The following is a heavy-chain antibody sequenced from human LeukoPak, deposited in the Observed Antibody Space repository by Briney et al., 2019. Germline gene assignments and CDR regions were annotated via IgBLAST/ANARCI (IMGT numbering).Heavy chain of an antibody. Sequence: GGSLRLSCAASGFTFRNAWMSWVRQAPGKGLEWVGRIKSKTDGGTTDYAAPVKGRFTISRDDSKNTLYLQMNSLKTEDTAVYYCTTDPITFGGVIVIPSHDAFDIWGQGTMVTVSS. D-gene: IGHD3-16*02. V-gene: IGHV3-15*01. CDR2: IKSKTDGGTT. CDR3: TTDPITFGGVIVIPSHDAFDI. J-gene: IGHJ3*02. CDR1: GFTFRNAW.